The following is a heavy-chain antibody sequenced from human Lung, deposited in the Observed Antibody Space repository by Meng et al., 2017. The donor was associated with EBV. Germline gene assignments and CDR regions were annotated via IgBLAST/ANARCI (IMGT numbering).Heavy chain of an antibody. D-gene: IGHD1-7*01. CDR2: INHSRST. V-gene: IGHV4-34*01. CDR1: GGSFSGYY. Sequence: QGQLQQWGAGLLKPSETLSLTCAVYGGSFSGYYWSWIRQPPGKGLEWIGEINHSRSTNYNPSLKSRVTISVDTSKNQFSLKLSSVTAADTAVYYCASSRPLAGNWNYHYWGQGTLVTVSS. CDR3: ASSRPLAGNWNYHY. J-gene: IGHJ4*02.